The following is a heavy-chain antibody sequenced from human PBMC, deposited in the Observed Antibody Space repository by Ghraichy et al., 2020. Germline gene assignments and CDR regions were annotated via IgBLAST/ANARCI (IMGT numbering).Heavy chain of an antibody. J-gene: IGHJ4*02. D-gene: IGHD3-22*01. V-gene: IGHV3-74*03. Sequence: GSLRLSCAASGFTFSSYWMHWVRQAPGKGLVWVSCIKTDGRTTKYADSVKGRFTISRDNAKNTLYLQMSSLRAEDTAVYYCARDSDSRGNSVDYWGQGTLVTVSS. CDR3: ARDSDSRGNSVDY. CDR2: IKTDGRTT. CDR1: GFTFSSYW.